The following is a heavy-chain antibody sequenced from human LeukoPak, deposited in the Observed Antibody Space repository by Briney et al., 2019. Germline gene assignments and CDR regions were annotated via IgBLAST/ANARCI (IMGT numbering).Heavy chain of an antibody. J-gene: IGHJ4*02. CDR3: ARVAYYYDSSGYGKDY. CDR2: INHSGSA. CDR1: GVSVSSYY. D-gene: IGHD3-22*01. V-gene: IGHV4-34*01. Sequence: SETLSLTCAVYGVSVSSYYWSWIRQPPGKGLEWIGEINHSGSANYNPSLKSRVTISIDTSKNQFSLKLSSVTAADTAVYYCARVAYYYDSSGYGKDYWGQGTLVTVSS.